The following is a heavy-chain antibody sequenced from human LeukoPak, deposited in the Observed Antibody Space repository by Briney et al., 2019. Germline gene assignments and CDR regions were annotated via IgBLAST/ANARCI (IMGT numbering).Heavy chain of an antibody. CDR1: GFTFSNAW. D-gene: IGHD3-22*01. J-gene: IGHJ4*02. Sequence: PGGSLRLSCAASGFTFSNAWMSWVRQAPGKGLEWVGRIKSKTDGGTTDYAAPVKGRFTISRDDSKNTLYLQMNSLSAEDTAVYYCAKVLDSSGYDPFDYWGQGTLLTVSS. CDR3: AKVLDSSGYDPFDY. CDR2: IKSKTDGGTT. V-gene: IGHV3-15*01.